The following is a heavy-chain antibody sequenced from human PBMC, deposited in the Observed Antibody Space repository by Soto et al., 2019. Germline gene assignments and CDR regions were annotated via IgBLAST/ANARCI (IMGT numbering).Heavy chain of an antibody. CDR1: GFTFTSYS. V-gene: IGHV3-23*01. CDR2: ISGTGDTT. J-gene: IGHJ4*02. Sequence: EVQLLESGGGLVQPGGSLRLSCAASGFTFTSYSMTWVRQAPGKGLEWVSAISGTGDTTYYADSVKGRFTISRDNSKNPLYLQMNSLRAEDTAVYYCAKYCSGATCSGDWGQGTLVTVSS. CDR3: AKYCSGATCSGD. D-gene: IGHD2-15*01.